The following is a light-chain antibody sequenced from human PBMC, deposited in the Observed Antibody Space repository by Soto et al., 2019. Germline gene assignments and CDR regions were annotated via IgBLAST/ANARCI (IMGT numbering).Light chain of an antibody. J-gene: IGKJ1*01. V-gene: IGKV1-39*01. CDR2: AAS. Sequence: DIQMTQSPSTLSASVGDRVTITCRASQSISSYLNWYQQKPGKAPKPLIYAASGLQSGVPSRFSGSGSGTDFTLTISSLQPEDFATYYCQQSHSTPRTFGQGTK. CDR1: QSISSY. CDR3: QQSHSTPRT.